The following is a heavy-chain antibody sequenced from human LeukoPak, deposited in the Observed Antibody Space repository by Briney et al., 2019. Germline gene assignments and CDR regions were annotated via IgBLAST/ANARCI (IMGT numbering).Heavy chain of an antibody. V-gene: IGHV4-59*01. D-gene: IGHD3-22*01. CDR3: ARAMGYYDSYFDY. CDR1: GGSISSYY. J-gene: IGHJ4*02. CDR2: IYYSGST. Sequence: PSETLSLTCTVSGGSISSYYWSWIRQPPGKGLEWIGYIYYSGSTNYNPSLKSRVTISVDTSKNQFSLKLSSVTAADTAVYYCARAMGYYDSYFDYWGQGTLVTVSS.